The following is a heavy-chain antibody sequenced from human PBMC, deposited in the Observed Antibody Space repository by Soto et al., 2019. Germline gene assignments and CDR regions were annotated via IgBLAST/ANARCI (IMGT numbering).Heavy chain of an antibody. J-gene: IGHJ4*02. CDR1: GGTFSSYA. V-gene: IGHV1-69*12. CDR2: IIAIFGTA. Sequence: QVQLVQTGAEVKKPGSSVKVSCKASGGTFSSYAISWVRQAPGQGLEWMGWIIAIFGTANYEEKFQGRVTITAHESTSTAYMELSGLRSEDRAVYYCPRGGGVYIAMVSDDYWGQGTQFTVSS. CDR3: PRGGGVYIAMVSDDY. D-gene: IGHD5-18*01.